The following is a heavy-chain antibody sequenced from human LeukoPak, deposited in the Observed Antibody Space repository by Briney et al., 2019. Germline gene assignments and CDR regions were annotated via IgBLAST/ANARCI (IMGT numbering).Heavy chain of an antibody. J-gene: IGHJ4*02. Sequence: PGGSLRLSCAVSGFTFINHALSWVRQAPGKGLEWVSAISGRDESTYYADSVKGRFTISRDNSKSTLYLQMSSLRAEDTAVYHCAKVTGTTNYWGQGTLVTVSS. CDR3: AKVTGTTNY. CDR2: ISGRDEST. V-gene: IGHV3-23*01. D-gene: IGHD1-1*01. CDR1: GFTFINHA.